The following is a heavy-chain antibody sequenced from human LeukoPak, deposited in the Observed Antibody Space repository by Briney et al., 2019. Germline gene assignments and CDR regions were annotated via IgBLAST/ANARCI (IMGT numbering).Heavy chain of an antibody. CDR3: ARAWYDSSGYYFGFDYYYYYGMDV. CDR2: INSDGSST. CDR1: GFTFSSYW. Sequence: GGSLRLSCAAPGFTFSSYWMHWVRQAPGKGLVWVSRINSDGSSTSYADSVKGRFTISRDNAKNTLYLQMNSLRAEDTAVYYCARAWYDSSGYYFGFDYYYYYGMDVWGQGTTVTVSS. D-gene: IGHD3-22*01. V-gene: IGHV3-74*01. J-gene: IGHJ6*02.